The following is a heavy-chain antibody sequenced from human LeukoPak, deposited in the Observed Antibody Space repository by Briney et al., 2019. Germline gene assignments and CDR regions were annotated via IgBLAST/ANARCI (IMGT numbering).Heavy chain of an antibody. CDR3: VIGVGWQPDY. D-gene: IGHD2-15*01. J-gene: IGHJ4*02. V-gene: IGHV4-59*02. Sequence: SDTLSLTCTAFGDSVTGYYLNWVRQPPGKGLEWIGHIYKIGTTNYNPSLKSRLTISADTSKNQFSLKLRSVTAADTAVYYCVIGVGWQPDYWGQGALVTVSS. CDR2: IYKIGTT. CDR1: GDSVTGYY.